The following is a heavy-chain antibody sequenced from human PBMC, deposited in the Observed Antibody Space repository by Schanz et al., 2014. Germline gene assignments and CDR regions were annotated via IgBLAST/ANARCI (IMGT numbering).Heavy chain of an antibody. Sequence: QVQLVQSGAEVKKPGASVKVSCKASGYSFTDYAIHWVRQAPGQGLEWMGWISGYNGDTNYAPKFQARVTMTTDTSTGITSLELRNLKSDDTAVYYCARDRVSFVRGPLGVDWGQGTQVIFSS. J-gene: IGHJ4*02. D-gene: IGHD3-10*01. CDR1: GYSFTDYA. CDR3: ARDRVSFVRGPLGVD. CDR2: ISGYNGDT. V-gene: IGHV1-18*01.